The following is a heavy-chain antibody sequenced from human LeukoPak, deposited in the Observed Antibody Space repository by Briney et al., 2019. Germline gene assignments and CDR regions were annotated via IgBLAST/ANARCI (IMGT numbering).Heavy chain of an antibody. CDR2: IWFDGSSK. J-gene: IGHJ5*02. Sequence: PGGSVRLSCAASGFSFSTYCMQWVRQAPGKGLVWLSFIWFDGSSKHYADSVKGRFIISRDNSKSTLYLEMNSLRLEDTGVYYCAKDRRPTVMKAWGQGTLVTVSS. CDR1: GFSFSTYC. D-gene: IGHD2/OR15-2a*01. V-gene: IGHV3-30*02. CDR3: AKDRRPTVMKA.